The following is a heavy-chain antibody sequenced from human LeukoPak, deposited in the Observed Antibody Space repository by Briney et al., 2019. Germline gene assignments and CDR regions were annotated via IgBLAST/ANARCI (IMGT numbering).Heavy chain of an antibody. CDR3: ARMYADYYYYGMDV. J-gene: IGHJ6*02. V-gene: IGHV4-59*08. D-gene: IGHD2-8*01. CDR2: IYYSGST. Sequence: SETLSLTCTVSGGSISSYYWSWIRQPPGKGLEWIGYIYYSGSTNYNPSLRSRVTISVDTSKNQFSLKLSSVTAADTAVYYCARMYADYYYYGMDVWGQGTTVTVSS. CDR1: GGSISSYY.